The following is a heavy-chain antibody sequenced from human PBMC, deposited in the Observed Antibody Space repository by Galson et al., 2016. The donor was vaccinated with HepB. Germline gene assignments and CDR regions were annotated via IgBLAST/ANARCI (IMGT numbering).Heavy chain of an antibody. V-gene: IGHV1-69*13. Sequence: SVKVSCKASGGTLSSYAISWVRQAPGQGLEWMGGIIPILGTPHYAQKFHGRVTITADESTSTAYMELSSLRSEDTAVYYCASGPAGRHFGWSKMKYYYYGMDVCGQGTTVTVSS. J-gene: IGHJ6*02. CDR1: GGTLSSYA. D-gene: IGHD3-9*01. CDR2: IIPILGTP. CDR3: ASGPAGRHFGWSKMKYYYYGMDV.